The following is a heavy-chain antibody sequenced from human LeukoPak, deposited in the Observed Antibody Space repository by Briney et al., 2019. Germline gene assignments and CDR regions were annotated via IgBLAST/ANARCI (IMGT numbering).Heavy chain of an antibody. CDR1: GGTFSSYA. J-gene: IGHJ4*02. CDR2: IIPIFGTA. V-gene: IGHV1-69*13. Sequence: SVKVSCKACGGTFSSYAISWVRQAPGQGLEWMGGIIPIFGTANYAQKFQGRVTITANESTSTAYMELSSLRSEDTAVYYCARDTLPYYYDSSGYSWGQGTLVTVSS. CDR3: ARDTLPYYYDSSGYS. D-gene: IGHD3-22*01.